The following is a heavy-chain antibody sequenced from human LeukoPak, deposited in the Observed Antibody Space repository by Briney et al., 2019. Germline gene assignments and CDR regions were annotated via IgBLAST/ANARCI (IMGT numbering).Heavy chain of an antibody. D-gene: IGHD4-17*01. CDR3: AKDLTTLTLGKDY. CDR2: ISSDGNDK. CDR1: GFTFSSYG. V-gene: IGHV3-30*18. Sequence: GGSLRLSCAASGFTFSSYGMHWVRQAPDKGLEWVAVISSDGNDKYYANAVKGRFTISRDNSMNTLYLQMSSLRVEDTAIYYCAKDLTTLTLGKDYWGQGTLVTVSS. J-gene: IGHJ4*02.